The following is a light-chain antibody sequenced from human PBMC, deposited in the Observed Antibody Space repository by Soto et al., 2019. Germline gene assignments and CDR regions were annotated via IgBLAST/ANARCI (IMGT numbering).Light chain of an antibody. J-gene: IGKJ1*01. V-gene: IGKV3-20*01. CDR1: QSVSSSY. CDR3: HQYGSSPWT. CDR2: GAS. Sequence: EIVLTQSPGPLSLSPGERATLSCRASQSVSSSYLAWSQQKPGQAPRLLIYGASSRATGIPDRFSGSGSGTDFTLTISRLEPEDFAVYFCHQYGSSPWTFGQGTKVEV.